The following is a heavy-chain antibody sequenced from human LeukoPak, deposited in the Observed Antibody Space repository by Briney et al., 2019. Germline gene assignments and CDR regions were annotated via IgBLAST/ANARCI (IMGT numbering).Heavy chain of an antibody. J-gene: IGHJ4*02. CDR1: GGTFSSYA. CDR3: ARAPRPYGSGSYLSDY. V-gene: IGHV1-69*01. CDR2: IIPIFGTA. Sequence: SVKVSCKASGGTFSSYAISWVRQAPGQGLEWIGGIIPIFGTANYAQKFQGRVTITADESTSTAYMELSSLRSEDTAVYYCARAPRPYGSGSYLSDYWGQGTLVTVSS. D-gene: IGHD3-10*01.